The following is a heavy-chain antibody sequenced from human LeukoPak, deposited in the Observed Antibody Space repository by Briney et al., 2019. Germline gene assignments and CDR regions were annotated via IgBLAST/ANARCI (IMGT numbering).Heavy chain of an antibody. Sequence: PSETPSLTCTVSGGSISSYYWSWIRQPPGKGLEWIGYIYYSGSTNYNPSLKSRVTISVDTSKNQFSLKLSSVTAADTAVYYCARLFRAYSYDAFDIWGQGTMVTVSS. CDR1: GGSISSYY. J-gene: IGHJ3*02. D-gene: IGHD6-13*01. CDR2: IYYSGST. CDR3: ARLFRAYSYDAFDI. V-gene: IGHV4-59*08.